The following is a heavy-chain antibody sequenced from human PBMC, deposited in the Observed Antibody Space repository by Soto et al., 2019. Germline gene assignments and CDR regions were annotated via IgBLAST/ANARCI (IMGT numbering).Heavy chain of an antibody. J-gene: IGHJ4*02. CDR1: GYTFRNLG. Sequence: QIQLLQSGAEVKKPGASVKVTCKASGYTFRNLGISWVRQAPGQGLEWMGWISAYNANANSAQKFQGRLTMTADTSTSTAYMELRSLRSDDTAVYYCARENSYLDYWGQGTLVTVSS. CDR3: ARENSYLDY. CDR2: ISAYNANA. V-gene: IGHV1-18*01.